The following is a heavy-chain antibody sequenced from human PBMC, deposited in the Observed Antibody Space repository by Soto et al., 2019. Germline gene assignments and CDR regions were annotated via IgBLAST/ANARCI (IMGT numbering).Heavy chain of an antibody. CDR1: GYTFTSYG. Sequence: ASVKVSCKASGYTFTSYGISWVRQAPGQGLEWMGWISAYNGNTNYAQKLQGRVTMTTDTSTSTAYMELRSLRSDDTAVYYCARVPSGYSYGTNWFDPWGQGTLVTVS. J-gene: IGHJ5*02. CDR2: ISAYNGNT. D-gene: IGHD5-18*01. V-gene: IGHV1-18*01. CDR3: ARVPSGYSYGTNWFDP.